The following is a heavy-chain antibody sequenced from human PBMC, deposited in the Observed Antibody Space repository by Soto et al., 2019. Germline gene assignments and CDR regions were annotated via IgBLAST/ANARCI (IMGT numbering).Heavy chain of an antibody. CDR2: INHSGST. Sequence: SETLSLTCAVYGGSFSGYYWSWIRQPPGKGLEWIGEINHSGSTNYNPSLKSRVTISVDTSKNQFSLKLSSVTAADTTVYYCARRRTTVTTYYFDYWGQGTLVTVSS. D-gene: IGHD4-17*01. J-gene: IGHJ4*02. V-gene: IGHV4-34*01. CDR1: GGSFSGYY. CDR3: ARRRTTVTTYYFDY.